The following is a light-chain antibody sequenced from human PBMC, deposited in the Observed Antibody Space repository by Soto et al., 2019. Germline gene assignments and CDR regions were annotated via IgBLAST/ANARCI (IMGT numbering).Light chain of an antibody. CDR3: QQYNNWPQT. J-gene: IGKJ1*01. V-gene: IGKV3-15*01. CDR1: QSVSRS. Sequence: IVLTQSPATLSLSPGERATLSCRASQSVSRSFAWFQQIPGQPPRLLIYGASTRATGIPARFSGSGSGTEFTLTISSLQSEDFAVYYCQQYNNWPQTFGQGTKVDIK. CDR2: GAS.